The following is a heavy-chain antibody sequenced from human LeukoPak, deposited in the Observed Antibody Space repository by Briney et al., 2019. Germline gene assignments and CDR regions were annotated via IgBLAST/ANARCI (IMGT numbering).Heavy chain of an antibody. V-gene: IGHV4-4*07. CDR1: GGSISSHY. CDR2: IYSSGGT. J-gene: IGHJ5*02. Sequence: SETLSLTCTVSGGSISSHYWSWIRQPAGKGLEWIGRIYSSGGTNYNPSLKSRITMSVDTSKNQFSLKLSSVTAADTAVYYCARDSGIGVAGSWGQGTLVTVSS. D-gene: IGHD6-13*01. CDR3: ARDSGIGVAGS.